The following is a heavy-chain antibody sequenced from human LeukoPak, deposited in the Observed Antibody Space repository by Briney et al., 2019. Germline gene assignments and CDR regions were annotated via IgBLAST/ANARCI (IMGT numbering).Heavy chain of an antibody. V-gene: IGHV3-48*04. CDR2: ISVSGT. CDR1: GFRFGGYS. Sequence: GGSLRLSCTASGFRFGGYSIHWVRQAPGMGLEWLSYISVSGTIHADSVKGRVTVSRDNAKNSLYLQMIRLRAEDTAVYYCARVKGSTLAVSYMDVWGKGTTVTVSS. J-gene: IGHJ6*03. CDR3: ARVKGSTLAVSYMDV. D-gene: IGHD2-8*02.